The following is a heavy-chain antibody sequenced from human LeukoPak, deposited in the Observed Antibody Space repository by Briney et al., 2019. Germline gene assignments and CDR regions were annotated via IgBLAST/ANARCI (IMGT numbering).Heavy chain of an antibody. D-gene: IGHD5-18*01. Sequence: GGSLRLSCAASGFTFSSYAMRWVRQAPGKGLEWVAVISYDGSNKYYADSVKGRFTISRDNSKNTLYLQMNSLRAEDTAVYYRARGDTADYWGQGTLVTVSS. J-gene: IGHJ4*02. CDR2: ISYDGSNK. CDR1: GFTFSSYA. CDR3: ARGDTADY. V-gene: IGHV3-30-3*01.